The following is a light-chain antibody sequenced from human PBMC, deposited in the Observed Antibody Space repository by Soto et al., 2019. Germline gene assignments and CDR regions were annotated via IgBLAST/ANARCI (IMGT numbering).Light chain of an antibody. Sequence: SYELTQPPSVSVAPGKTARISCGGNNIGSKGVHCYQQKPGQAPVLVIYSDTDLPPVIPERFSGSNSANMATLTISRVEAGDEADYYCQVWDSGSAHVLFGGGTKLTVI. V-gene: IGLV3-21*04. CDR2: SDT. J-gene: IGLJ2*01. CDR1: NIGSKG. CDR3: QVWDSGSAHVL.